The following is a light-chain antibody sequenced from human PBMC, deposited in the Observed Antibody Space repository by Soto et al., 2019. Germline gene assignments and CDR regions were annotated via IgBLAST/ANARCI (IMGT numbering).Light chain of an antibody. J-gene: IGKJ1*01. CDR2: KAS. CDR3: QQYYLSSPWP. Sequence: DIQMTQSPSTLSAFVGDRVTITCRASQSISWWLAWYQQKPGKPPKLLISKASNLESGVPSRFSGSGSGTEFTLTISSLQPDDLGTYFCQQYYLSSPWPFGQGTKVEIK. V-gene: IGKV1-5*03. CDR1: QSISWW.